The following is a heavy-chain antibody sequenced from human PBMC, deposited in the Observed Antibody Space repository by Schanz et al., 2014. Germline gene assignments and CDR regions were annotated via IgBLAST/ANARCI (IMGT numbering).Heavy chain of an antibody. J-gene: IGHJ4*02. Sequence: QVHLVQSGAEVKEPGSSVKVSCKPSGGTFVTFFFTWVRQAPGQGPQWMGRISPLLGVDNYAQEVQGRLTITADTSTSTAYMELSSLRSEDTAVYYCASCSGGTCHAKPVLDNWGQGTLVTVSS. V-gene: IGHV1-69*04. CDR3: ASCSGGTCHAKPVLDN. CDR1: GGTFVTFF. CDR2: ISPLLGVD. D-gene: IGHD2-15*01.